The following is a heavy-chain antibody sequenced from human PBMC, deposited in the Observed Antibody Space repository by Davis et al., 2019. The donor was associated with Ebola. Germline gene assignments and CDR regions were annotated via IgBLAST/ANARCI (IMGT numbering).Heavy chain of an antibody. D-gene: IGHD2-2*01. CDR1: GFTFSSYW. J-gene: IGHJ5*02. Sequence: GESLKISCATSGFTFSSYWMTWVRQAPGRGLEWVANIKQDGSETYYGDSVKGRFTISRDNAKNSLYLQMDSLRAEDTAVYYCAKGLYCSSSTCHEGGWFGPWGQGTLVTVSS. CDR2: IKQDGSET. CDR3: AKGLYCSSSTCHEGGWFGP. V-gene: IGHV3-7*03.